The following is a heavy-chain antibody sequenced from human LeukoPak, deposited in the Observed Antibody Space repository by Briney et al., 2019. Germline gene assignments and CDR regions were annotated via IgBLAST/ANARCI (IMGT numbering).Heavy chain of an antibody. CDR1: GYTFTSYG. J-gene: IGHJ4*02. V-gene: IGHV1-18*01. D-gene: IGHD3-22*01. Sequence: GASVKVSCKASGYTFTSYGISWVRQAPGQGLEWMGWISAYNGNTNYAQKLQGRVTMTTDTSTSTAYMELRSLRSEDTAVYYCATEVRDDSSGYYVGSFDYWGQGTLVTVSS. CDR3: ATEVRDDSSGYYVGSFDY. CDR2: ISAYNGNT.